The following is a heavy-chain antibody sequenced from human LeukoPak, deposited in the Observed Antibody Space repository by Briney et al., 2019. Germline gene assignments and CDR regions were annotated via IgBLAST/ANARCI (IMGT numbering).Heavy chain of an antibody. CDR3: AKVERLGYCSSTSCSP. V-gene: IGHV3-30*02. CDR2: IRYDGSNK. D-gene: IGHD2-2*01. J-gene: IGHJ5*02. Sequence: GGSLRLSCAASGFTFDDYAMHWVRQAPGKGLEWVAFIRYDGSNKYYADSVKGRFTISRDNSKNTLYLQMNSLRAEDTAVYYCAKVERLGYCSSTSCSPWGQGTLVTVSS. CDR1: GFTFDDYA.